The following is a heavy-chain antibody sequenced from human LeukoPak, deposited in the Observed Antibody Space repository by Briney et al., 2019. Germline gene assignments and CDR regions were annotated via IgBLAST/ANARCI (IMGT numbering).Heavy chain of an antibody. CDR1: GFTFSSDT. Sequence: GGSLRLSCVASGFTFSSDTMTWVRQAPGKALEGVSSVSDSGGTTSYADSVKGRLTISRDNSRNTLYLQMNSLRVEDTATYYCAKGSSGNYYHWGQGTLVTVSS. D-gene: IGHD3-10*01. CDR3: AKGSSGNYYH. V-gene: IGHV3-23*01. CDR2: VSDSGGTT. J-gene: IGHJ1*01.